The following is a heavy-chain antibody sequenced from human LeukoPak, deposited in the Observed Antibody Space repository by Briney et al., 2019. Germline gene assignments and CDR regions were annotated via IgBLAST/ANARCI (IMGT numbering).Heavy chain of an antibody. J-gene: IGHJ6*03. CDR3: ARDPYSGAYGNTYYYMDV. V-gene: IGHV3-21*01. CDR2: ITTSSTYT. CDR1: GFSFSSYN. D-gene: IGHD1-26*01. Sequence: GGSLRLSCEASGFSFSSYNMDWVRQTPGKGLEWISSITTSSTYTFYADSVKGRFTISRNNARNSLYLQMNSLTAEDTAVYYCARDPYSGAYGNTYYYMDVWGKGTMVTISS.